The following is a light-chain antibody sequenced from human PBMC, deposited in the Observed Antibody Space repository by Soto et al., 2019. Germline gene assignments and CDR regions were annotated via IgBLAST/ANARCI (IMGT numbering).Light chain of an antibody. V-gene: IGKV3-20*01. CDR1: QSVSSNY. Sequence: DIVLTQSPGTLSLSPGERATLSCRASQSVSSNYLAWYQQKPGQAPRLLIYGTSNRATGIPDRFTGSGSGTDFTLTISRLEPEYFGVYYCQQYGNSPPNTFGQGTRL. J-gene: IGKJ5*01. CDR2: GTS. CDR3: QQYGNSPPNT.